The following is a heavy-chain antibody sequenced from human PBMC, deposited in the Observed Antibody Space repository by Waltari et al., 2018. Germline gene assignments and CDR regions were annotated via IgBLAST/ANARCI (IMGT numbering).Heavy chain of an antibody. J-gene: IGHJ4*02. CDR3: ASFGSGGSRGLLFDY. V-gene: IGHV3-21*01. D-gene: IGHD2-15*01. CDR1: GFTFSSYS. CDR2: IISSRSYI. Sequence: EVQLVESGGGLVKPGGSLRLSCAASGFTFSSYSMNWVRQAPGKGLEWVSSIISSRSYIYYADSVKGRFTISRDNAKNSLYLQMNSLRAEDTAVYYCASFGSGGSRGLLFDYWGQGTLVTVSS.